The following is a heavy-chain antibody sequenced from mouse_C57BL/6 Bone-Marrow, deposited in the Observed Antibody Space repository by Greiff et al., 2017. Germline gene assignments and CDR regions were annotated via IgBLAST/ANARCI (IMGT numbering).Heavy chain of an antibody. Sequence: QVQLQQPGAELVKPGASVKMSCKASGYTFTSSWITWVKQRPGQGLEWIGDIYPGSGRTNYNEKFKSRATLTVDTSSNTAYMQLSSLTSEDSAVYYCARSLYSNYGGYFDYWGQGTTLTVSS. J-gene: IGHJ2*01. CDR3: ARSLYSNYGGYFDY. D-gene: IGHD2-5*01. CDR2: IYPGSGRT. CDR1: GYTFTSSW. V-gene: IGHV1-55*01.